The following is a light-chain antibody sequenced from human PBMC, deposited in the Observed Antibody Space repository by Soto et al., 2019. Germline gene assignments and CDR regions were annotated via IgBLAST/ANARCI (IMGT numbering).Light chain of an antibody. V-gene: IGKV1-39*01. CDR1: QSIRTY. Sequence: DIQMTPSPSSLSASVGDRVTITCRASQSIRTYLNWYQQKPGKAPKLLIYAASSLQTGVPSRFSGSGSGTDFTLTITSLQPEDFATYSCQYSYSPLRWTFGQGTKVEI. J-gene: IGKJ1*01. CDR3: QYSYSPLRWT. CDR2: AAS.